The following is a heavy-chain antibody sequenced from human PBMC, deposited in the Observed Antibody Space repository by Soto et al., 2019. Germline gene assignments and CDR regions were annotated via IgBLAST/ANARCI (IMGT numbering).Heavy chain of an antibody. D-gene: IGHD1-26*01. CDR1: GGSISSYY. Sequence: SETLSLTCTVSGGSISSYYWSWIRQPPGKGLEWIGYIYYSGSTNYNPSLKSRVTISVDTSKNQLSLKLSSVTAADTAVYYCAREGGSYSAEYFQHWGQGTLVTVSS. CDR2: IYYSGST. V-gene: IGHV4-59*01. CDR3: AREGGSYSAEYFQH. J-gene: IGHJ1*01.